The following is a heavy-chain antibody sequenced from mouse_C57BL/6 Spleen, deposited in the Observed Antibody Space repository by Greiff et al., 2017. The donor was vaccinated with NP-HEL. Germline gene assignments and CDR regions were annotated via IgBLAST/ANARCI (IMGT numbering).Heavy chain of an antibody. V-gene: IGHV14-2*01. CDR1: GFTITDYY. CDR3: ARGDHDSMDY. D-gene: IGHD2-13*01. CDR2: IDPEDGET. J-gene: IGHJ2*01. Sequence: EVKLEESGAELVKPGASVKLSCTASGFTITDYYMHWVKQRTEKGLEWIGRIDPEDGETKYAQKFQGKATITADTSSNTAYLQLSSLTYEDTAVYYCARGDHDSMDYWGQGTTLTVSS.